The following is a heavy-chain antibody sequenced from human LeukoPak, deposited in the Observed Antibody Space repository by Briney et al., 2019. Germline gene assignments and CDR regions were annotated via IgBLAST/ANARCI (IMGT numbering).Heavy chain of an antibody. V-gene: IGHV1-69*04. J-gene: IGHJ4*02. CDR3: ARDTAMVTGFDY. D-gene: IGHD5-18*01. CDR1: GGTFSSYA. CDR2: IIPILGIA. Sequence: SVKVSCRASGGTFSSYAISWVRQAPGQGLEWMGRIIPILGIANYAQKFQGRVTITADKSTSTAYTELSSLRSEDTAVYYCARDTAMVTGFDYWGQGTLVTVSS.